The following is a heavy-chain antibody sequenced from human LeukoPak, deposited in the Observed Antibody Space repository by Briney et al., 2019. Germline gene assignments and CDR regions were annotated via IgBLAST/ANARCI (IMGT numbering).Heavy chain of an antibody. CDR2: ISSSGSTI. V-gene: IGHV3-21*04. CDR3: ARGTPQLWFDY. D-gene: IGHD5-18*01. CDR1: GFTFSSYA. Sequence: GGSLRLSCAASGFTFSSYAMSWVRQAPGKGLEWVSAISSSGSTIYYADSVKGRFTISRDNAKNSLYLQMNSLRAEDTAVYYCARGTPQLWFDYWGQGTLVTVSS. J-gene: IGHJ4*02.